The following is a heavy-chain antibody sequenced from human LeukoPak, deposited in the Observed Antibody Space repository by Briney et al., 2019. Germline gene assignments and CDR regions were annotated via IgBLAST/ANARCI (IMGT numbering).Heavy chain of an antibody. CDR3: ARNYGSGSHYFYGIDV. V-gene: IGHV3-13*04. CDR2: IGIGGHT. D-gene: IGHD3-10*01. Sequence: GGSLRLSCAASGFTFSSYDMNWVRQATGKGLEWVSGIGIGGHTYYLGSVKGRFTISREDAKNSLYLQMNSLRAGDTAVYYCARNYGSGSHYFYGIDVWGQGTTVTVSS. J-gene: IGHJ6*02. CDR1: GFTFSSYD.